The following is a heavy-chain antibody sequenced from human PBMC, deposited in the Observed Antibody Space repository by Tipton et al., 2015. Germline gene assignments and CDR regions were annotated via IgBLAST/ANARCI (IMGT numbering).Heavy chain of an antibody. CDR1: GYTFTSYG. J-gene: IGHJ4*02. CDR2: ISAYNGNT. Sequence: QLVQSGGEVKKPGASVKVSCKASGYTFTSYGISWVRQAPGQGLEWMGWISAYNGNTNYAQKLQGRVTMTTDTSTSTAYMELRSRRSDDTAVYYCARSENYYGSGSPLDYWGQGTLVTVSS. D-gene: IGHD3-10*01. CDR3: ARSENYYGSGSPLDY. V-gene: IGHV1-18*01.